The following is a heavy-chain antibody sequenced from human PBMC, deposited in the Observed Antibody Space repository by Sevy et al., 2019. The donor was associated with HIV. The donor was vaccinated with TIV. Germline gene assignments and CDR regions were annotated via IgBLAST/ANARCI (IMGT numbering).Heavy chain of an antibody. J-gene: IGHJ4*02. CDR3: ARAGVVVPAANYYFDY. CDR1: GGSISSGDYY. Sequence: SETLSLACTVSGGSISSGDYYWSWIRQRPGKGLEWIGYIYYSGSTYYNPSLKSRVTISVDTSKNQFSLKLSSVTAADTAVYYCARAGVVVPAANYYFDYWGQGTLVTVSS. D-gene: IGHD2-2*01. V-gene: IGHV4-30-4*01. CDR2: IYYSGST.